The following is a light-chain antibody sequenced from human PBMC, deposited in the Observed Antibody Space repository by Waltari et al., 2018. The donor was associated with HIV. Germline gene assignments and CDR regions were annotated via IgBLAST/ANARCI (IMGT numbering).Light chain of an antibody. V-gene: IGLV3-21*02. CDR1: KIGTKS. CDR2: DAS. J-gene: IGLJ2*01. CDR3: QVWHSKSDHVV. Sequence: SYVLTQAPSVPVAPGQTASISCGGDKIGTKSVHWYQQKPGQAPVLVVYDASDRPSGIPERFSGFNSGNTATLTISRVEAGDEADYYCQVWHSKSDHVVFGGGTKVTVL.